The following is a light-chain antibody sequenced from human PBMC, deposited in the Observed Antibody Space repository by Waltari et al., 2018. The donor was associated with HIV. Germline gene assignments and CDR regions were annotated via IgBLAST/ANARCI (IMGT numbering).Light chain of an antibody. CDR2: RAS. CDR1: QSVGSR. V-gene: IGKV1-5*03. J-gene: IGKJ2*01. CDR3: QQYDTYLT. Sequence: DIQMTQSPSALSASVGGRANIICRASQSVGSRLAWYQQKPGKAPKLLIYRASTLEKGVPSRFTGSGSGTEFTLTISSLQPEDFGTYYCQQYDTYLTFGQGTRLEMK.